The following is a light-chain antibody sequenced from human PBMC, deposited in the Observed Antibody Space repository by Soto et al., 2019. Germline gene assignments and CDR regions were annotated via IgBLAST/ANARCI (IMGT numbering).Light chain of an antibody. V-gene: IGLV1-40*01. J-gene: IGLJ3*02. CDR1: SSNIGAGYD. CDR3: QSYDSSLSGWV. CDR2: GNS. Sequence: QSVLTQPPSVSGVPGQRVTISCTGSSSNIGAGYDVKWYQQLPGTAPKLLIHGNSNRPSGVPDRFSGSKSGTSASLAITGLQAEDEADYYCQSYDSSLSGWVFGGGTKLTVL.